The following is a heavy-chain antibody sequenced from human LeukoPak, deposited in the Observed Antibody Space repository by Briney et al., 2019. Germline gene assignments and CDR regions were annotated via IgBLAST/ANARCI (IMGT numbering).Heavy chain of an antibody. CDR3: AKDFDCHGGSCYFNWFDP. Sequence: GGSLRLSCAASGFTFSVFGMSWVRQAPGKGLEWVSSISGSGSTTYYADSVRGRFTVSRDNSKNTLHLQMNSLRAEDTAVYYCAKDFDCHGGSCYFNWFDPWGQGTLVTVSS. V-gene: IGHV3-23*01. D-gene: IGHD2-15*01. J-gene: IGHJ5*02. CDR1: GFTFSVFG. CDR2: ISGSGSTT.